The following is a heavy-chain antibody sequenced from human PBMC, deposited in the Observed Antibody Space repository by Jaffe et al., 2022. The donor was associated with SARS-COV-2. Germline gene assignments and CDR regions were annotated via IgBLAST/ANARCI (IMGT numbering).Heavy chain of an antibody. CDR1: GFTFSSYS. V-gene: IGHV3-23*01. J-gene: IGHJ4*02. Sequence: EVQLSESGGGFVQPGGSLRLSCAASGFTFSSYSMTWVRQAPGKGLEWVASISAGSDSTPHTDSVKGRFTISRDNSKNTLYLQMNSLRVDDTAIYYCAKGSPAPDYWGQGTLVTVSS. D-gene: IGHD2-2*01. CDR3: AKGSPAPDY. CDR2: ISAGSDST.